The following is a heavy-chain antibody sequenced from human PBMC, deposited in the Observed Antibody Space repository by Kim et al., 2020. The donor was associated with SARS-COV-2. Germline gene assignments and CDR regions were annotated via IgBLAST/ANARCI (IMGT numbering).Heavy chain of an antibody. CDR1: GYSFTSYW. CDR2: IDPSDSYT. Sequence: GESLKISCKGSGYSFTSYWISWVRQMPGKGLEWMGRIDPSDSYTNYSPSFQGHVTISADKSISTAYLQWSSLKASDTAMYYCARQMGSSWTTYYYYGMDVWGQGTTVTVSS. D-gene: IGHD6-13*01. J-gene: IGHJ6*02. CDR3: ARQMGSSWTTYYYYGMDV. V-gene: IGHV5-10-1*01.